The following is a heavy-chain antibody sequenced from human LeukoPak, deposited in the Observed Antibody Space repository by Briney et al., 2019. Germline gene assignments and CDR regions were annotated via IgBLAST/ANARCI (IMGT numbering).Heavy chain of an antibody. J-gene: IGHJ4*02. CDR1: GFTFDDYA. V-gene: IGHV3-9*01. D-gene: IGHD2-15*01. CDR2: ISWNSGSI. CDR3: AREGRYCSGGSCLDY. Sequence: PGRSLRLSCAASGFTFDDYAMHWVRQAPGKGLEWVSGISWNSGSIGYADSVKGRFTISRDNAKNSLYLQMNSLRAEDTALYYCAREGRYCSGGSCLDYWGQGTLVTVSS.